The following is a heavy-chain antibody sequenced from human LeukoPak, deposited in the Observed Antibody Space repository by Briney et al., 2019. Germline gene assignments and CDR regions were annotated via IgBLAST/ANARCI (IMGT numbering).Heavy chain of an antibody. CDR1: GYTFTSYY. Sequence: ASVKVSCKASGYTFTSYYVHWVRQAPGQGLEWMGIINPSGGSTSYAQKFQGRVTMTRDTSTSTVYMELSSLRSEDTAVYYCARDLSYYDSSGYGKFDYWGQGTLVTVSS. D-gene: IGHD3-22*01. J-gene: IGHJ4*02. CDR2: INPSGGST. V-gene: IGHV1-46*01. CDR3: ARDLSYYDSSGYGKFDY.